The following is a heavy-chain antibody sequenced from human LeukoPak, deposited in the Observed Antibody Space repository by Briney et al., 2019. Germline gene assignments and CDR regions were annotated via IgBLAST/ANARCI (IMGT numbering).Heavy chain of an antibody. V-gene: IGHV3-74*01. CDR1: GFSFSSQW. J-gene: IGHJ4*02. CDR2: INSAGSST. CDR3: ARSDYFDY. Sequence: GGSLRLSCAASGFSFSSQWMHWVRQAPGKGLVWVARINSAGSSTRYADSVKGRFTVSRDNANNTLYLQMNSLRAEDTAVYYCARSDYFDYWGQGTLFTVSS.